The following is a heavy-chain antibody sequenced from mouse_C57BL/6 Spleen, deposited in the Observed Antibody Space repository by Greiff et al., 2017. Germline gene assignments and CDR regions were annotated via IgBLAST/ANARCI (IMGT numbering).Heavy chain of an antibody. V-gene: IGHV1-50*01. J-gene: IGHJ4*01. CDR3: ARVGNYYGSSYAMDY. Sequence: QVQLQQPGAELVKPGASVKLSCKASGYTFTSYWMQWVKQRPGPGLEWIGEIDPSDSYTNYNQKFKGKATLTVDTSSSTAYMQLRSLTSEDSAVYDCARVGNYYGSSYAMDYWGQGTSVTVSS. CDR2: IDPSDSYT. D-gene: IGHD1-1*01. CDR1: GYTFTSYW.